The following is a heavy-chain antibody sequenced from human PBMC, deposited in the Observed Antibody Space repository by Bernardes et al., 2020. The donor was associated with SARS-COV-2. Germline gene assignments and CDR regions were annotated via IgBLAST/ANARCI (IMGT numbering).Heavy chain of an antibody. CDR2: IWYDGGNT. Sequence: GGSLRLSCAASGFTFSSYGMHWVRQAPGKGLEWVASIWYDGGNTNYADSVKGRFAISRDNSKNTLYLQMNSLRAEDTAVYYCARDAYYYDRSGYYWGKYDYYGMDVWGQGTTVTVSS. D-gene: IGHD3-22*01. CDR1: GFTFSSYG. V-gene: IGHV3-33*01. J-gene: IGHJ6*02. CDR3: ARDAYYYDRSGYYWGKYDYYGMDV.